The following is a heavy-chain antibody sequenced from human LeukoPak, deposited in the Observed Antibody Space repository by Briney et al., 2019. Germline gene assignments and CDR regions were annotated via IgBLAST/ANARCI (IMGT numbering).Heavy chain of an antibody. V-gene: IGHV3-48*02. Sequence: PGGSLRLSCAASGFTFSSYNMNWVRQAPGKGLEWVSYISSSSSTIYYADSVKGRFTISRDNAKNSLYLQMNSLRDEDTAVYYCAREYSSSSGSVSDHWGQGTLVTVSS. CDR1: GFTFSSYN. CDR3: AREYSSSSGSVSDH. J-gene: IGHJ4*02. D-gene: IGHD6-6*01. CDR2: ISSSSSTI.